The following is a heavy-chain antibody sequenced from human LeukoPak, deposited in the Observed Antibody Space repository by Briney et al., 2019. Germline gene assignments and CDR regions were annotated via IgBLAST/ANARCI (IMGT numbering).Heavy chain of an antibody. V-gene: IGHV4-59*12. D-gene: IGHD3-10*01. J-gene: IGHJ6*02. CDR2: IYNSGST. CDR1: GGSISSYY. CDR3: ARGSGRYFFYGMDV. Sequence: SETLSLTCTVSGGSISSYYWSWIRQPPGKRLEWTAYIYNSGSTNYNPSLKSRVTISVDTSKNQFSLSLSSVTAADTAVYYCARGSGRYFFYGMDVWGQGTTVTVSS.